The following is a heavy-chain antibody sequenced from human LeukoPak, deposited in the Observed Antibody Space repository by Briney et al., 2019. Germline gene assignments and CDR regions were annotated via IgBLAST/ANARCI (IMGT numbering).Heavy chain of an antibody. CDR3: ARDRVAAAGDTDAFDI. J-gene: IGHJ3*02. Sequence: AGGSLRLSCAASGFTFSSYSMNWVRQAPGKGLEWVSSISSSSSYIYYADSVKGRFTISRDNAKNSLYLQMNSLRAEDTAVYYCARDRVAAAGDTDAFDIWGQGTMVTVSS. CDR1: GFTFSSYS. D-gene: IGHD6-13*01. CDR2: ISSSSSYI. V-gene: IGHV3-21*01.